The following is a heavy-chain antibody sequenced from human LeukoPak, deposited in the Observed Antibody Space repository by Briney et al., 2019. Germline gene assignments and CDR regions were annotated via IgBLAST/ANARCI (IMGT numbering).Heavy chain of an antibody. D-gene: IGHD2-2*02. CDR3: ASSTDRGSPAQDIVVVPAAIGGFGDAFDI. CDR1: GYSISSGYY. J-gene: IGHJ3*02. Sequence: SETLSLTCTVSGYSISSGYYWGWIRQPPGKGLEWIGSIYHSGSTYCNPSLKSRVTISVDTSKNQFSLKLSSVTAADTAVYYCASSTDRGSPAQDIVVVPAAIGGFGDAFDIWGQGTMVTVSS. V-gene: IGHV4-38-2*02. CDR2: IYHSGST.